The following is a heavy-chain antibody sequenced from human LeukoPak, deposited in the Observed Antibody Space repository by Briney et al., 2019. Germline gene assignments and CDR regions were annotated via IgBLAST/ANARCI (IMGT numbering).Heavy chain of an antibody. CDR1: GFTFSSHA. D-gene: IGHD3-3*01. Sequence: GGSLRLSCAASGFTFSSHAMSWVRQAPGKGLEWVSAISGGGSTTSYADSVKGRFTISRDNSKNTLYLQMNSLRAEDTAVYYCAKDGDSRPTRSHYDYWGQGTLVTVSS. J-gene: IGHJ4*02. CDR3: AKDGDSRPTRSHYDY. V-gene: IGHV3-23*01. CDR2: ISGGGSTT.